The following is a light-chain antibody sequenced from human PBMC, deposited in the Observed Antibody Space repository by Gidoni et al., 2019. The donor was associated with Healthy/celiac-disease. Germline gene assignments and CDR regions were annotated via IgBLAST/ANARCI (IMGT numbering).Light chain of an antibody. V-gene: IGKV4-1*01. CDR2: WAS. CDR1: QSVLYSSNNKNY. CDR3: QQYDSNPV. J-gene: IGKJ2*01. Sequence: DIVMTQSPDSLAGSLGERATINCKSSQSVLYSSNNKNYLPWYPQKPGQPPKLLIYWASTRETGVTDRCSGSGSGTDFTLTISSLQDEDVAVYYCQQYDSNPVFGQGTKLEIK.